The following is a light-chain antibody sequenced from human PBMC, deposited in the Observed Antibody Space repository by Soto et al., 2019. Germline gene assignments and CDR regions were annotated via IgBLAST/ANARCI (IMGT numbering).Light chain of an antibody. CDR1: RSNIGAGYD. CDR3: HSYDNTLSGSEV. J-gene: IGLJ3*02. Sequence: QSVLTQPPSVSGAPGQRVTIPCTGSRSNIGAGYDVHWYQQLPGTAPKAVVYGNNNRPSGVPDRFSASKSGSSASLVITGLQAEDEADYYCHSYDNTLSGSEVFGGGTQLTVL. CDR2: GNN. V-gene: IGLV1-40*01.